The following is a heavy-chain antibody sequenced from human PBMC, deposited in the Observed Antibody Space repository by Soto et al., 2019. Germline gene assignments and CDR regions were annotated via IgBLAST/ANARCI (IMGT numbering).Heavy chain of an antibody. CDR1: GFTFSSYG. D-gene: IGHD5-18*01. CDR2: ISYDGSNK. J-gene: IGHJ4*02. V-gene: IGHV3-30*18. Sequence: GGSLRLSCAASGFTFSSYGMHWVRQAPGKGLEWVAVISYDGSNKYYADSVKGRFTISRDNSKNTLYLQMNSLRAEDTAVYYCAKDIRGYSYGNENSDYWGQGTLVTVSS. CDR3: AKDIRGYSYGNENSDY.